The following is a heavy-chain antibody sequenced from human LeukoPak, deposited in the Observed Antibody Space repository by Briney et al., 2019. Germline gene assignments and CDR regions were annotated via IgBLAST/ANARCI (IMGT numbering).Heavy chain of an antibody. J-gene: IGHJ5*02. Sequence: SETLSLTCTVSGGSISSYYWSWIRQPAGKGLEWIGRIYTSGSTNYNPSLKSQVTISVDTSKNQFSLKLSSVTAADTAVYYCARVFPPRIAAAGTFDPWGQGTLVTVSS. CDR3: ARVFPPRIAAAGTFDP. V-gene: IGHV4-4*07. CDR1: GGSISSYY. CDR2: IYTSGST. D-gene: IGHD6-13*01.